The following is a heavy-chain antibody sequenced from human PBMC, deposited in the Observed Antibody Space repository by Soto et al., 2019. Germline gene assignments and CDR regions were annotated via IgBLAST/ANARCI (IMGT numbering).Heavy chain of an antibody. Sequence: SETLSLTCTVSGGSISSSSYYWGWIRQPPGKGLEWIGSIYYSGSTYYNPSLKSRVTISVDTSKNQFSLKLSSVTAADTAVYYCARLVGATEGAFDIWGQGTMVTVSS. CDR1: GGSISSSSYY. V-gene: IGHV4-39*01. D-gene: IGHD1-26*01. CDR2: IYYSGST. CDR3: ARLVGATEGAFDI. J-gene: IGHJ3*02.